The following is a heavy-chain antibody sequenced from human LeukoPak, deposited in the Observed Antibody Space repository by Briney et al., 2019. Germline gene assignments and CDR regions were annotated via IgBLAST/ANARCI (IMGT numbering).Heavy chain of an antibody. CDR1: GFTFSIYA. Sequence: PGGSLRLSCAASGFTFSIYAMSWVRQAPGKGLEWVSAVSGSGDSTYYAESVKGRFTISRDNSKNTLYLQMNGLGAEDTAVYYCATNLGYSYGYWGQGTLVTVSS. CDR3: ATNLGYSYGY. V-gene: IGHV3-23*01. J-gene: IGHJ4*02. D-gene: IGHD5-18*01. CDR2: VSGSGDST.